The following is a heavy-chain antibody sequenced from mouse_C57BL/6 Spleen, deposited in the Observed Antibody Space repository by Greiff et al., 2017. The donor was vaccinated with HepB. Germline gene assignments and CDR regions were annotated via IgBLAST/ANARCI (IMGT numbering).Heavy chain of an antibody. J-gene: IGHJ2*01. CDR2: IYPRSGNT. CDR3: ARSDYYGSSYGY. CDR1: ASTFTTYG. V-gene: IGHV1-81*01. Sequence: QVQLQQSGAELARPGAPGKLSGRAPASTFTTYGLSWVKQRTGQGLEWIGEIYPRSGNTYYNEKFKGKATLTADKSSSTAYMELRSLTSEDSAVYFCARSDYYGSSYGYWGQGTTLTVSS. D-gene: IGHD1-1*01.